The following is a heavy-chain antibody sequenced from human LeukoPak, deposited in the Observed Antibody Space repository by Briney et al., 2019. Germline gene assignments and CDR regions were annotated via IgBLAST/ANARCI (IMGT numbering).Heavy chain of an antibody. CDR1: GYTFTDHY. V-gene: IGHV1-2*02. D-gene: IGHD6-19*01. Sequence: VASVKVSCKPSGYTFTDHYMHWVRRAPGQGLEWMGWINPNNGGTKYARKFQGRVTMTRDTSISTAYMEVSSLTSDDTAVYFCARTGSGWNQDYWGQGTLVTVSS. CDR2: INPNNGGT. J-gene: IGHJ4*02. CDR3: ARTGSGWNQDY.